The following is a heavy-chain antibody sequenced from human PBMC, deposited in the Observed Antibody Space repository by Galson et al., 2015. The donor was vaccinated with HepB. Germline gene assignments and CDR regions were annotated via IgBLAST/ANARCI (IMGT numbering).Heavy chain of an antibody. Sequence: SLRLSCAASGFTFNKAWMSWVRQAPGKGLEWVGRIKSKIDGGTTDYAAPVKGRFTISRDDSKKTLYLQMNSLKTEDTAVYYCARCGPFEGTRINYWGQGTLVTVSS. V-gene: IGHV3-15*01. CDR2: IKSKIDGGTT. CDR1: GFTFNKAW. D-gene: IGHD1-14*01. J-gene: IGHJ4*02. CDR3: ARCGPFEGTRINY.